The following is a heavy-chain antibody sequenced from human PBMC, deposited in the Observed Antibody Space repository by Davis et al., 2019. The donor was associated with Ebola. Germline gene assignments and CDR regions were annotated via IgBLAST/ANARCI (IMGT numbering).Heavy chain of an antibody. J-gene: IGHJ6*02. CDR2: IWYDGSNK. CDR3: ARDRPYSSGWLYYYYYGMDV. CDR1: GGSISSSNW. D-gene: IGHD6-19*01. Sequence: LSLTCAVSGGSISSSNWWSWVRQPPGKRLEWVAVIWYDGSNKDYADSVKGRFTISRDNSKNTLYLQMNSLRAEDTAVYYCARDRPYSSGWLYYYYYGMDVWGQGTTVTVSS. V-gene: IGHV3-33*08.